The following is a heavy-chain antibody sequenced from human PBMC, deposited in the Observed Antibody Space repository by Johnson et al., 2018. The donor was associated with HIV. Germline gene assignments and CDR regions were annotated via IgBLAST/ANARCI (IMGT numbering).Heavy chain of an antibody. D-gene: IGHD2-2*01. V-gene: IGHV3-30*04. CDR3: ARDLMGPIVVDPYAFDI. J-gene: IGHJ3*02. CDR2: ISYDGSNK. Sequence: QVQLVESGGGVVQPGRSLRLSCAASGFTFISYAMHWVRQAPGKALAWVAVISYDGSNKYYAESVKGRFTISRDNSKNTLYLQMNSLRAEDTAVYYCARDLMGPIVVDPYAFDIWGQGTMVTVSS. CDR1: GFTFISYA.